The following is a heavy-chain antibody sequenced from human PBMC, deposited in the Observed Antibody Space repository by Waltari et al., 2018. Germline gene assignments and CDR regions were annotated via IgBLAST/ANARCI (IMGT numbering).Heavy chain of an antibody. CDR2: INHSGST. Sequence: QVQLQQWGAGLLKPSETLSLTCAVYGGSFSGYYWSWIRQPPGKGLEWIGEINHSGSTNYNPSLKSRVTISVDTSKNQFSLKLSSVTAADTAVYYCARGRRGGSYFLDYWGQGTLVTVSS. J-gene: IGHJ4*02. D-gene: IGHD1-26*01. CDR1: GGSFSGYY. V-gene: IGHV4-34*01. CDR3: ARGRRGGSYFLDY.